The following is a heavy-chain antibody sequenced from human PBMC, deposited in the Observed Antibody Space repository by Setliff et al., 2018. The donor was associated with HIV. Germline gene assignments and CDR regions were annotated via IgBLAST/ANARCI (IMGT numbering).Heavy chain of an antibody. J-gene: IGHJ3*02. CDR2: FSGSGGRT. Sequence: PGGSLRLSCAASGFTFTNYSMSWVRQAPGKGLEWVSLFSGSGGRTFYAGSVRGRFIISRDSSKNTLYLQINSLRAEDTAIYYCAKHRSGGDYTSGVFDIWGQGTMVTVSS. CDR1: GFTFTNYS. V-gene: IGHV3-23*01. CDR3: AKHRSGGDYTSGVFDI. D-gene: IGHD4-17*01.